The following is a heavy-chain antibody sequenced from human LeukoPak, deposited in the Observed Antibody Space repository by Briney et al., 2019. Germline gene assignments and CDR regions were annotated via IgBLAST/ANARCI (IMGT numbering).Heavy chain of an antibody. J-gene: IGHJ6*02. CDR3: ARAMATPPSYYYYGMDV. V-gene: IGHV3-30-3*01. CDR1: GFTFSSYA. CDR2: ISYDGSNK. D-gene: IGHD5-24*01. Sequence: PGGSLRLSCAASGFTFSSYAMYWVRQAPGKGLEWVAVISYDGSNKYYADSVKGRFTISRDNSKNTLYLQMNSLRAEDTAVYYCARAMATPPSYYYYGMDVWGQGTTVTVSS.